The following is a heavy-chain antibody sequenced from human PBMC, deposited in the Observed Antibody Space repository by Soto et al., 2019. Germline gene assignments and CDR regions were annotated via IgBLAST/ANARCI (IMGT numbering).Heavy chain of an antibody. CDR2: ISSSGIST. J-gene: IGHJ4*02. CDR1: GFTFSSYA. CDR3: AKQGIAAPLDY. D-gene: IGHD6-13*01. Sequence: EVQLLESGGGLVQPGGSLRLSCAVSGFTFSSYAMSWVRQAPGKGLEWVSTISSSGISTYYADSVEGRFTISRDISKNTLYLQMNSLRAEDTAIYYCAKQGIAAPLDYWGQGTLVTVSS. V-gene: IGHV3-23*01.